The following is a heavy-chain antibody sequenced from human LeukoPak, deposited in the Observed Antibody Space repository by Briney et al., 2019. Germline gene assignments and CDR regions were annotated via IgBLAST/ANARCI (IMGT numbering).Heavy chain of an antibody. CDR1: GGSISSYY. CDR2: IYYSGST. V-gene: IGHV4-59*08. J-gene: IGHJ6*02. CDR3: ARHPGLGFGELLLPSLYYYGMDV. D-gene: IGHD3-10*01. Sequence: SETLSLTCTVSGGSISSYYWSWIRQPPGKGLEWIGYIYYSGSTNYNPSLKSRVTISVDTSKNQFSLKLSSVTAADTAVYYCARHPGLGFGELLLPSLYYYGMDVWGQGTTVTVSS.